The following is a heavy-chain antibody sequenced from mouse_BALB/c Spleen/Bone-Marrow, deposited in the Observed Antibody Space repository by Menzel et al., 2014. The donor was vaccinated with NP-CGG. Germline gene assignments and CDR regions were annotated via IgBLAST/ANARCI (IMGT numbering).Heavy chain of an antibody. D-gene: IGHD1-1*01. CDR1: GFAFSSYD. Sequence: DVHLVESGGGLVKPGGSLKLSCAASGFAFSSYDMSWVRQTPEKRLEWVAYISSGGGSTYYPDTVKGRFTISRDNPKNTLFLQMTSLRSEDTAMYYCARSGSSSGYFDYGGQGTTLTVSS. J-gene: IGHJ2*01. CDR2: ISSGGGST. CDR3: ARSGSSSGYFDY. V-gene: IGHV5-12-1*01.